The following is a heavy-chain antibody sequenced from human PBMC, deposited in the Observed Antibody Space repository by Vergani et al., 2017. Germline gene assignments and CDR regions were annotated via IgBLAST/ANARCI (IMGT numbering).Heavy chain of an antibody. V-gene: IGHV1-46*03. CDR1: GYTFSNYY. D-gene: IGHD3-9*01. Sequence: QVQVVQSGAEVKKSGASVKVSCKTSGYTFSNYYMHWVRQAPGQGLEWMGIINPSGGHTNYAQKFQGRVTMTRDTSTSTVYMELSSLRSEDTAIYYCARGDYVILTGYRYLGQGTLVTDSA. CDR2: INPSGGHT. CDR3: ARGDYVILTGYRY. J-gene: IGHJ4*02.